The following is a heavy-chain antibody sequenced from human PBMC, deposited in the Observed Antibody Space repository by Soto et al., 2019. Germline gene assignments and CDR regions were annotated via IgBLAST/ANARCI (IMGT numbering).Heavy chain of an antibody. Sequence: GSLRLSCVVSGFTFAKYWMHWVRQAPGKGLVWVARIETDGTTQTYADSVEGRFTISRDNAKNTLYLHMNSLRAEDTAVYYCGRQAPLWEKVDFRGHGTPVTVSS. CDR1: GFTFAKYW. CDR3: GRQAPLWEKVDF. J-gene: IGHJ1*01. V-gene: IGHV3-74*01. CDR2: IETDGTTQ. D-gene: IGHD3-10*01.